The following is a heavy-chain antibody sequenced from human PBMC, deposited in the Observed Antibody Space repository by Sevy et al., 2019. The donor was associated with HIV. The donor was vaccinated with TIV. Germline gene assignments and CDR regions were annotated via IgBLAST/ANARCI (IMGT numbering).Heavy chain of an antibody. Sequence: GGSLRLSCTASGFTFSNYEMNWVRQAPGKGLEWVSYITLSGSSTYYADSVKGRFTISRDNAKNSLYLQMNSLRAEDTAVYYCARDRQGITVAGTAIYYWGQGTLVTVSS. CDR2: ITLSGSST. CDR1: GFTFSNYE. J-gene: IGHJ4*02. D-gene: IGHD6-19*01. CDR3: ARDRQGITVAGTAIYY. V-gene: IGHV3-48*03.